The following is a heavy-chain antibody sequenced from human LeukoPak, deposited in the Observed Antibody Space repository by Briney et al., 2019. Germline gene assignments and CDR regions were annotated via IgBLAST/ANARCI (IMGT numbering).Heavy chain of an antibody. J-gene: IGHJ4*02. CDR3: ARDSGLTGTYDC. Sequence: TASETLSLTCTVSDGSISSSSYYWAWIRQPPGKGLEWIGSVYYSGSTYYNPSLKSRVTISVDTSKNQFSLKLSSVTAADTAVYYCARDSGLTGTYDCWGQGTLVTVSS. CDR2: VYYSGST. V-gene: IGHV4-39*07. CDR1: DGSISSSSYY. D-gene: IGHD1-7*01.